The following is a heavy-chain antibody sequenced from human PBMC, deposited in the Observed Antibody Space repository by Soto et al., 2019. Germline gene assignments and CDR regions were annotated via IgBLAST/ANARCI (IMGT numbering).Heavy chain of an antibody. D-gene: IGHD4-4*01. J-gene: IGHJ4*02. CDR2: INHSGNT. CDR1: GGSFSAHY. CDR3: ARVTYSSAETFDY. V-gene: IGHV4-34*01. Sequence: QVQLQQWGAGLLKPSETLSLTCAVYGGSFSAHYWTWIRQPPGKGLEWIGEINHSGNTNYNPSLKRRAPLSVDTSKTQFSLKLSSVTAADTAVYYCARVTYSSAETFDYWGQGTLVTVSS.